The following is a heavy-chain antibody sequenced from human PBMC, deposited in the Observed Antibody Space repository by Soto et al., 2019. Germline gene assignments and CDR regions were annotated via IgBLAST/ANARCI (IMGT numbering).Heavy chain of an antibody. V-gene: IGHV1-18*04. J-gene: IGHJ5*02. Sequence: ASVKVSCKASGYTFTSYGISWVRQAPGQGLEWMGWISAHNGNTNYAQKLQGRVTMTTDTSTSTAYMELRSLRSDDTAVYYCAREYDFWSGYYVRVGWFDPWGQGTLVTVSS. CDR3: AREYDFWSGYYVRVGWFDP. CDR1: GYTFTSYG. D-gene: IGHD3-3*01. CDR2: ISAHNGNT.